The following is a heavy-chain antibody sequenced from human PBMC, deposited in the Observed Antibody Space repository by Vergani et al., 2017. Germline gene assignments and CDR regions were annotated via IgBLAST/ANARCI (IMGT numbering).Heavy chain of an antibody. CDR1: GIPLSTSGMR. CDR3: TWVYGPTGYWYFDF. D-gene: IGHD3-10*01. CDR2: IDWDDEK. Sequence: QVTLKESGPALVKPTQTLTLTCTVSGIPLSTSGMRVSWIRQPPGKAPEWLARIDWDDEKFYSPSLKTRLTISKDTSKNQVVLTMTKMDPVDTAMYYCTWVYGPTGYWYFDFWGRGTLVAVSS. V-gene: IGHV2-70*04. J-gene: IGHJ2*01.